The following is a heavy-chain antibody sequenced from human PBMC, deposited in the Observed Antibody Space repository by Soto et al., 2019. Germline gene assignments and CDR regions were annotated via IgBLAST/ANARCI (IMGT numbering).Heavy chain of an antibody. CDR1: GGSFSGYY. CDR2: INHSGST. D-gene: IGHD1-1*01. J-gene: IGHJ4*02. CDR3: ARGWIGRMAFDY. V-gene: IGHV4-34*01. Sequence: SETLSLTCAVYGGSFSGYYWSWIRQPPGKGLEWIGEINHSGSTNYNPSLKSRVTIPVDTSKNQFSLKLSSVTAADTAVYYCARGWIGRMAFDYWGQGTLVTVSS.